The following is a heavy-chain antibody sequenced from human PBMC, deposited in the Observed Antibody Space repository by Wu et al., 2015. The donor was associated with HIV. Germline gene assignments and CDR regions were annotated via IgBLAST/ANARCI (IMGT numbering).Heavy chain of an antibody. J-gene: IGHJ6*03. Sequence: QVHLVQFGGEVKKPGSSVKVSCKASGGTFSSYAISWVRQAPGQGLEWMGGIIPIFGTANYAQKFQGRVTITADESTSTAYMELSSLRSEDTAVYYCARVNVLDSSGYYRYYYMDVWGKGTTVTVSS. CDR2: IIPIFGTA. CDR1: GGTFSSYA. CDR3: ARVNVLDSSGYYRYYYMDV. V-gene: IGHV1-69*12. D-gene: IGHD3-22*01.